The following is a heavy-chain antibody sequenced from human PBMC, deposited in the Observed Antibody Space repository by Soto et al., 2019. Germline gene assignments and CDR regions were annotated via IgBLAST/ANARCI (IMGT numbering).Heavy chain of an antibody. V-gene: IGHV4-34*01. Sequence: SGTLSLTCAVYGGSFSGYYWSWIRQPPGKGLEWIGEINHSGSTNYNPSLKSRVTISVDTSKNQFSLKLSSVTAADTAVYYCARGPRRTTMIVLVISPDGLDIWGQGTTVTVSS. D-gene: IGHD3-22*01. J-gene: IGHJ6*02. CDR1: GGSFSGYY. CDR3: ARGPRRTTMIVLVISPDGLDI. CDR2: INHSGST.